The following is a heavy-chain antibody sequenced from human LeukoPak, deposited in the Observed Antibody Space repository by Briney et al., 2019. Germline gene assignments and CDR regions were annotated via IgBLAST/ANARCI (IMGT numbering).Heavy chain of an antibody. CDR2: IYYSGTT. CDR3: AKGRTPMTTTVCFDY. J-gene: IGHJ4*02. Sequence: SETLSLTCSVSGHPISSGFYWGWIRQTPGKGLEWIGSIYYSGTTSYNLSLKSRVTISVDTSKNQFSLKMTSVTAADTAVYYCAKGRTPMTTTVCFDYWGQGTLVTVSS. V-gene: IGHV4-38-2*02. CDR1: GHPISSGFY. D-gene: IGHD4-11*01.